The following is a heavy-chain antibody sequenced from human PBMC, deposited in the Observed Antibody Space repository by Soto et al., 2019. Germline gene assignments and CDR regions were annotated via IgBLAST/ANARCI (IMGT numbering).Heavy chain of an antibody. V-gene: IGHV1-18*01. Sequence: QVQLVQSGDEVRQPGSSVKVSCKASGYIFVNYGIAWVRQAPGQGLEWMGRFSPYSGNTHYASKVQGRLPMITDTATSTDYMAPRSTTSHDTAAYYCETVTNYVTPARLDDWGQGTPVTVSS. D-gene: IGHD4-17*01. CDR2: FSPYSGNT. J-gene: IGHJ6*02. CDR3: ETVTNYVTPARLDD. CDR1: GYIFVNYG.